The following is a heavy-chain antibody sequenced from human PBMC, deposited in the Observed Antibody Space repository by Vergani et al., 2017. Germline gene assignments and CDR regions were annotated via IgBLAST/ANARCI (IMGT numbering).Heavy chain of an antibody. CDR1: DSSIMTNPP. Sequence: QVQLQESGPGLVKPSETLTLTCDVSDSSIMTNPPWGWFRQSPGKGLEWIGCIHHSGDTHYNSSLKSRVSISIVSSSKFSLSLTSVTAADTAIYYCARHRGSGGFFPSSYFYGMDVWGHGTTGTVSS. CDR3: ARHRGSGGFFPSSYFYGMDV. CDR2: IHHSGDT. D-gene: IGHD3-10*01. V-gene: IGHV4-38-2*01. J-gene: IGHJ6*02.